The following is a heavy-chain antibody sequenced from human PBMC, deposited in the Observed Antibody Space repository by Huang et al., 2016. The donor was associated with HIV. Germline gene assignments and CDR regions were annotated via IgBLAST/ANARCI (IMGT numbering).Heavy chain of an antibody. Sequence: VELLEAGGGVVQPGGSLKLSCGTSGFILSNYGMHWVRQAPGKGLEVVTVIQYDGKKKYNGDFGKGGLTVGRDKSNNTGFLQMRSLRPDDTAIYCCGRGDNYDSSGYHPGYFDYWGRGALVTVS. CDR3: GRGDNYDSSGYHPGYFDY. CDR1: GFILSNYG. D-gene: IGHD3-22*01. J-gene: IGHJ4*02. CDR2: IQYDGKKK. V-gene: IGHV3-30*06.